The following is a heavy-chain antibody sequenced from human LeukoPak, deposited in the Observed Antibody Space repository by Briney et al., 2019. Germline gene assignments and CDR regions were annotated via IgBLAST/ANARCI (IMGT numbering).Heavy chain of an antibody. Sequence: PGGSLRLSCAASGFTFSSYSMNWVRQAPGKGLEYVSAISSNGGSTYYANSVKGRFTISRDNSKNTLYLQMGSLRAEDMAVYYCARALGTWGPWGQGTLVTVSS. CDR3: ARALGTWGP. D-gene: IGHD7-27*01. CDR2: ISSNGGST. CDR1: GFTFSSYS. J-gene: IGHJ4*02. V-gene: IGHV3-64*01.